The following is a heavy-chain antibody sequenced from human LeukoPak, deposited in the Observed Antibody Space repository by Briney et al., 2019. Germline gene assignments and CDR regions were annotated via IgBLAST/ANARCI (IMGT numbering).Heavy chain of an antibody. CDR2: MNPNSGNT. CDR1: GYTFTSYD. D-gene: IGHD2-2*01. Sequence: GASVKVSCKASGYTFTSYDINWVRQAPGQGLEWMGWMNPNSGNTGYEQKFQGRVTITRNTSISTAYMELSSLRSEDTAVYYCARWAWVPAGSVGGWFDPWGQGTLVTVSS. CDR3: ARWAWVPAGSVGGWFDP. V-gene: IGHV1-8*03. J-gene: IGHJ5*02.